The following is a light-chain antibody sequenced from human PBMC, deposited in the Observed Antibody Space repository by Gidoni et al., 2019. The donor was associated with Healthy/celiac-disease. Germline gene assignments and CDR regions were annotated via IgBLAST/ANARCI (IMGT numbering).Light chain of an antibody. J-gene: IGKJ1*01. Sequence: EIVMTQSPATLSVSPGERATRSCRASQSVSSNLAGYQQKPGQAPRPLLYGASTRATGIPARFSGSGSGPEFTLTISSLPSADFAVYYFQQYNNWPRTFGQGTKVEIK. CDR1: QSVSSN. CDR3: QQYNNWPRT. V-gene: IGKV3-15*01. CDR2: GAS.